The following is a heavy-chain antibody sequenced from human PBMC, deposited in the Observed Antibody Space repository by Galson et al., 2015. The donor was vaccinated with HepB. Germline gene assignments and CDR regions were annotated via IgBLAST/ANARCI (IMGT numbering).Heavy chain of an antibody. CDR3: TRAAMGYYDSSGYAILDDIDY. CDR1: GFTFGDYA. CDR2: IRSKAYDGTT. Sequence: SLRLSCAASGFTFGDYAMSWVRQAPGKGLEWVGFIRSKAYDGTTEYAASVKGRFTISRDDSKSIAYLQMNSLKTEDTAAYYCTRAAMGYYDSSGYAILDDIDYWGQGTLVTVSS. V-gene: IGHV3-49*04. D-gene: IGHD3-22*01. J-gene: IGHJ4*02.